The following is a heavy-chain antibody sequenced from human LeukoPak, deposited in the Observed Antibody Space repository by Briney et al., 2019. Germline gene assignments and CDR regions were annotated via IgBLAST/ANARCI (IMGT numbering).Heavy chain of an antibody. CDR2: INHGGST. CDR3: ARGSRRGRFDY. Sequence: NPSETLSLTCAVYGGSFSGYYWSWIRQPPGKGLEWIGEINHGGSTNYNPSLKSRVTISVDTSKNQFSLKLSSVTAADTAVYYRARGSRRGRFDYWGQGTLVTVSS. D-gene: IGHD3-10*01. CDR1: GGSFSGYY. J-gene: IGHJ4*02. V-gene: IGHV4-34*01.